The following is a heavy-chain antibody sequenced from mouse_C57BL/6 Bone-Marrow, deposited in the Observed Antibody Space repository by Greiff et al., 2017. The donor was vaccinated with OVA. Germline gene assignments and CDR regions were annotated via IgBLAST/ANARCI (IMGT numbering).Heavy chain of an antibody. CDR3: ASSCDYDEGFAY. CDR2: ISNGGGST. CDR1: GFTFSDYY. V-gene: IGHV5-12*01. D-gene: IGHD2-4*01. J-gene: IGHJ3*01. Sequence: EVQLVESGGGLVQPGGSLKLSCAASGFTFSDYYMYWVRQTPEKRLEWVAYISNGGGSTYYPDTVKGRFTISRDNAKNTLYLQMSRLKSEDSAMYYCASSCDYDEGFAYWGQGTLVTVSA.